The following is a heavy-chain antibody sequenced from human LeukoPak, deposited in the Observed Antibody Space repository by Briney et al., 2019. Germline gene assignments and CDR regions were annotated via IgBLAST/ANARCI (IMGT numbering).Heavy chain of an antibody. V-gene: IGHV3-15*05. Sequence: GGSLRLSCVGSGFNFSDAWMNWVRQAPGKGLEWVGRIKRNIDGGTTDFAAVVTGRFSNSRDDSENTVFLQMNSLKTDDTATYYCTTGPDPWGQGSRVTVSS. CDR1: GFNFSDAW. J-gene: IGHJ5*02. CDR2: IKRNIDGGTT. CDR3: TTGPDP.